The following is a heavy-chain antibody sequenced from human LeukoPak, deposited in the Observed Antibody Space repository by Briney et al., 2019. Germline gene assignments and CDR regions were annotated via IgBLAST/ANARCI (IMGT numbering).Heavy chain of an antibody. CDR1: GFTFSSYE. CDR3: ARCYYDSGGTPTWDN. J-gene: IGHJ4*02. CDR2: ISSSGTTI. V-gene: IGHV3-48*03. Sequence: PGGSLRLSCAASGFTFSSYEMNWVRQAPGKGLEWVSYISSSGTTIYYADSVKGRFTISRDNAKNSLYLQMNSLRAEDTAVYYCARCYYDSGGTPTWDNWGQGTLVTVSS. D-gene: IGHD3-10*01.